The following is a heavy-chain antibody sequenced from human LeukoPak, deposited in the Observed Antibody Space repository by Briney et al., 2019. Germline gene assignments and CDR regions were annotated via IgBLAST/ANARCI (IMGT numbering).Heavy chain of an antibody. Sequence: GGSLRLSCAASGFTFSSYAMHWVRQAPGKGLEWVAVISCDGSNKYYADSVKGRFTISRDNSKNTLYLQMNSLRAEDTAVYYCARDLYDFWSGYYGIFDYWGQGTLVTVSS. J-gene: IGHJ4*02. CDR1: GFTFSSYA. CDR2: ISCDGSNK. V-gene: IGHV3-30-3*01. D-gene: IGHD3-3*01. CDR3: ARDLYDFWSGYYGIFDY.